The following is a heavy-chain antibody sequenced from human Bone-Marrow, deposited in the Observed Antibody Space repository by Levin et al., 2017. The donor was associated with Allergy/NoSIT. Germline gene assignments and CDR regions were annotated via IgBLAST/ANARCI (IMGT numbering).Heavy chain of an antibody. CDR2: ISGSGDST. V-gene: IGHV3-23*01. D-gene: IGHD3-10*01. Sequence: GESLKISCAASGFTFSNYAMSWVRQAPGKGLEWVSGISGSGDSTYDGDSVKGRFTISRDNSKNTLYLQMNSLRAEDTAVYYCAKDRDFYGSRSLGNWGQGTLVTVSS. J-gene: IGHJ4*02. CDR3: AKDRDFYGSRSLGN. CDR1: GFTFSNYA.